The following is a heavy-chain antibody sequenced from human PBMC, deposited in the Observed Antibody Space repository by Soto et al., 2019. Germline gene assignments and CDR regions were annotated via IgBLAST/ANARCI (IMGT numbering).Heavy chain of an antibody. Sequence: QVQLVQSGAEVKKPGSSVRSSCKALGGTFSSYAIAWGRQTPEQGLEWLGGIIPIFGAAKYAQKFQGRATITADESTSTAYMELSSLRSEDTAVYYCARGYSGYEVRGMDVWGQGTTVTVSS. V-gene: IGHV1-69*01. CDR3: ARGYSGYEVRGMDV. CDR2: IIPIFGAA. J-gene: IGHJ6*02. D-gene: IGHD5-12*01. CDR1: GGTFSSYA.